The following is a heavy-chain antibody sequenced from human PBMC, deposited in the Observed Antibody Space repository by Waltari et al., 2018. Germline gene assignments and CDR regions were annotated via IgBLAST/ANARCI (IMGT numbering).Heavy chain of an antibody. CDR1: GYTFTDHY. Sequence: QVQLVQSGPEVKKPGASVKISCKASGYTFTDHYVHWLRQAPGEGFEWMGWVNHFSGGTTYSKKFQARLTITTDTSIDSTDMELTTLSSDDTAMYYCARRATEMRWDAFDIWGQGTLVTVSS. V-gene: IGHV1-2*02. CDR3: ARRATEMRWDAFDI. CDR2: VNHFSGGT. D-gene: IGHD5-12*01. J-gene: IGHJ3*02.